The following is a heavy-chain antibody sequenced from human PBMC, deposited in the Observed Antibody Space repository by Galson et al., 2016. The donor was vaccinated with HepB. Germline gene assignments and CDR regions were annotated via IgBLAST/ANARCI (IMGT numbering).Heavy chain of an antibody. CDR3: AKHYDFWSDPNPFDY. CDR2: ISASGGRT. V-gene: IGHV3-23*01. D-gene: IGHD3-3*01. CDR1: GFTFSSYA. Sequence: SLRLSCAASGFTFSSYAMTWVRQPPGKGLEWVSGISASGGRTYYTDSVKGQFTISRDNSKNTLYLQMNSLRAEDTAEYYCAKHYDFWSDPNPFDYWGQGTLVTVSS. J-gene: IGHJ4*02.